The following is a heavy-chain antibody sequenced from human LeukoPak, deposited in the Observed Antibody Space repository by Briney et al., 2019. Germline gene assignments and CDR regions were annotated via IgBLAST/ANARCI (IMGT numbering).Heavy chain of an antibody. D-gene: IGHD4-17*01. CDR2: IKQDGSEK. J-gene: IGHJ4*02. CDR1: GFTFSSYW. CDR3: ASWGYDDYGDYWNY. V-gene: IGHV3-7*01. Sequence: PGGSLRLSCAASGFTFSSYWMSWVRQAPGKGLEWVANIKQDGSEKYYVDSVKGRFTISRDNAKNSLYLQMNSLRAEDTAVYYCASWGYDDYGDYWNYWGQGTLVTVSS.